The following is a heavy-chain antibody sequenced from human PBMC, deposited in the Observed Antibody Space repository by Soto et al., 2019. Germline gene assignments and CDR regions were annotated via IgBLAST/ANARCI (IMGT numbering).Heavy chain of an antibody. CDR1: GVSFSGYD. Sequence: SVTLSLTYAVYGVSFSGYDGSWIRQPPGKGLEWSGEINHSGSTNYNPSLKSRVTISVDTSKNQFSLKLSSVTAADTAVYYCASSARTYYYEGQDAFDIWGQGTMVTVSS. J-gene: IGHJ3*02. V-gene: IGHV4-34*01. D-gene: IGHD3-22*01. CDR2: INHSGST. CDR3: ASSARTYYYEGQDAFDI.